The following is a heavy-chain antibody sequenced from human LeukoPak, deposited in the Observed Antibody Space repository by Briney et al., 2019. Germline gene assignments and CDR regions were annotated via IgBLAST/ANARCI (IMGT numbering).Heavy chain of an antibody. CDR1: GFSFSSYE. Sequence: GGSLRLSCAASGFSFSSYEMNWVRQAPGKGLVWVSRINPDGTNTRYADFVKGRFTISRDNSKDTLYLQMNSLGADDTAVYYCAKILGYCSGGRCYGPFDYWGRGTLVTVSS. CDR3: AKILGYCSGGRCYGPFDY. CDR2: INPDGTNT. D-gene: IGHD2-15*01. V-gene: IGHV3-74*01. J-gene: IGHJ4*02.